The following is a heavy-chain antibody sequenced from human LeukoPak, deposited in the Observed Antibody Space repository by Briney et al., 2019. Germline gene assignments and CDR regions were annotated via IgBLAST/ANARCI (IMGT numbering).Heavy chain of an antibody. CDR3: ARETPPRPVYYDFWSGYDYYFDY. CDR2: IKQDGSEK. V-gene: IGHV3-7*01. CDR1: GFTFSSYW. J-gene: IGHJ4*02. D-gene: IGHD3-3*01. Sequence: GGSLRLSCAASGFTFSSYWMSWVRQAPGKGLEWVANIKQDGSEKYYVHSVKGRFTISRDNAKNSLYLQMNSLRAEDTAVYYCARETPPRPVYYDFWSGYDYYFDYWGQGTLVTVSS.